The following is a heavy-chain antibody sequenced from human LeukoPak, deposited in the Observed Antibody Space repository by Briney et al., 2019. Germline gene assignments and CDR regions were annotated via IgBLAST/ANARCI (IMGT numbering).Heavy chain of an antibody. D-gene: IGHD3-10*01. Sequence: PSETLSLTCAVYGGSFSGYYWSWIRQPPGKGLEWIGEINHSGSTNYNPSLKSRVTISVGTSKNQFSLKLSSVTAADTAVYYCARGLRMVRGVIITSNYYFDYWGQGTLVTVSS. CDR3: ARGLRMVRGVIITSNYYFDY. V-gene: IGHV4-34*01. CDR1: GGSFSGYY. J-gene: IGHJ4*02. CDR2: INHSGST.